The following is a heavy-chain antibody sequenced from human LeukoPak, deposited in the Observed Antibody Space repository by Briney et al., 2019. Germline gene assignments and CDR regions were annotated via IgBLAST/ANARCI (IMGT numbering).Heavy chain of an antibody. CDR1: GLTFSSYA. D-gene: IGHD6-13*01. J-gene: IGHJ6*02. CDR2: ISGSGGST. Sequence: GGSLRLSCAASGLTFSSYAMSWVRQAPGKGLEWVSAISGSGGSTYYADSVKGRFTISRDNSKNTLYLQMNSLRAEDTAVYYCGGSYSSSWQPNYYYGMDVWGQGTTVTVSS. CDR3: GGSYSSSWQPNYYYGMDV. V-gene: IGHV3-23*01.